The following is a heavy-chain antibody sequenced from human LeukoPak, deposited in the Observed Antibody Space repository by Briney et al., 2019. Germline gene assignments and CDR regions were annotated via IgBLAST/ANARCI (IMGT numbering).Heavy chain of an antibody. V-gene: IGHV3-21*01. CDR1: GFTFSSYS. CDR2: ISSSSSYI. CDR3: AREAIEYSSSGWFDP. J-gene: IGHJ5*02. Sequence: PGGSLRLSCAASGFTFSSYSMNWVRQAPGKGLEWVSSISSSSSYIYYADSVKGRFTISRDNAKNSLYLQMNSLRAEDTAVYYCAREAIEYSSSGWFDPWSQGTLVTVSS. D-gene: IGHD6-6*01.